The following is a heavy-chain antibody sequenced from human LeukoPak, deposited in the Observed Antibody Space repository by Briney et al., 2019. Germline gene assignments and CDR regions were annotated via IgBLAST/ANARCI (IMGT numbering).Heavy chain of an antibody. CDR1: GGSISSYY. CDR2: IYYSGST. J-gene: IGHJ4*02. V-gene: IGHV4-59*01. D-gene: IGHD6-13*01. CDR3: ARVSSSSWYSFDY. Sequence: PSETLSLTCTVSGGSISSYYWSWIRQPPGKGLEWIGYIYYSGSTNYNPSLKSRVTISVDTSKNQFSLKLSSVTAADTAVYYCARVSSSSWYSFDYWGQGTLVTVSS.